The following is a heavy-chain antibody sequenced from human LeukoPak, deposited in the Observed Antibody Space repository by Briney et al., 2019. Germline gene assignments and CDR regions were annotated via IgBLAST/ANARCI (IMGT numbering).Heavy chain of an antibody. CDR1: GYTLTELS. D-gene: IGHD5-24*01. V-gene: IGHV1-24*01. CDR2: FDPEDGET. Sequence: VASVKVSCKVSGYTLTELSMHWVRQAPGKGLEWMGGFDPEDGETIYAQKFQGRVTMTEDTSTDTAYMELSSLRSEDTAVYYCVRLRDRADGYNRAFDYWGQGTLVTVSS. J-gene: IGHJ4*02. CDR3: VRLRDRADGYNRAFDY.